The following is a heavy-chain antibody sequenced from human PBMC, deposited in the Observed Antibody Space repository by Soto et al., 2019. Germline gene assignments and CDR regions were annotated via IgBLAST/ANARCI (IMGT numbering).Heavy chain of an antibody. V-gene: IGHV3-20*04. D-gene: IGHD3-10*01. CDR3: VRSGDYRSGSYWYFFDY. Sequence: GGSLRLSCAASGFTIDNYGMSWVRQVPGKGLEWVSGMYWKDGNTHYADTVKGRFTISRDNAKNSLFLQLNSLRAEDTVLYYCVRSGDYRSGSYWYFFDYWGQGALVTVSS. CDR2: MYWKDGNT. J-gene: IGHJ4*02. CDR1: GFTIDNYG.